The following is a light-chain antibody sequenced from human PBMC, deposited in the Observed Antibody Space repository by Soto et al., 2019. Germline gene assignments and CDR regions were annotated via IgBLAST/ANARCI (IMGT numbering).Light chain of an antibody. CDR1: QRIRSW. Sequence: DIQMTQSPSTLPASVGARVTVTSRASQRIRSWLAWYQEKPGKDTKLLIYKASLLETGVPSRFSGSGSGTEFTLTISSLQTDDFGTYYCQQYNSHPWTFGQGTKVDIK. CDR3: QQYNSHPWT. CDR2: KAS. V-gene: IGKV1-5*03. J-gene: IGKJ1*01.